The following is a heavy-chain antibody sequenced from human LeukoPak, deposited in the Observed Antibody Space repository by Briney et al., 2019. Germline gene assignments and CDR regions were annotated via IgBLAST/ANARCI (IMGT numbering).Heavy chain of an antibody. D-gene: IGHD2-15*01. V-gene: IGHV4-39*01. J-gene: IGHJ5*02. CDR3: ARQKAHSDCFDP. CDR1: GATIISDTYN. CDR2: INYSATT. Sequence: SETLSLTCTASGATIISDTYNWTCIRQPPGKGLESTTIINYSATTYYNPSLRSRVTVSVDTSNSQVARMRRCVTAADTAIYYCARQKAHSDCFDPWGHGTLVTVSS.